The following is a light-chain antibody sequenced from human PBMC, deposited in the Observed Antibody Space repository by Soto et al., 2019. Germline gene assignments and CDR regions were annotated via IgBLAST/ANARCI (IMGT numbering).Light chain of an antibody. J-gene: IGKJ4*01. Sequence: DIQMTQSPSSVSASVGDRVTITCRASQDISYWLAWYQQKPGEAPKLLIYDASTLHSGVPSRFSGSGSGTDFILTISSLQPEDFGTYYCQQANSFPLSFGGGTKVEIK. CDR2: DAS. V-gene: IGKV1D-12*01. CDR1: QDISYW. CDR3: QQANSFPLS.